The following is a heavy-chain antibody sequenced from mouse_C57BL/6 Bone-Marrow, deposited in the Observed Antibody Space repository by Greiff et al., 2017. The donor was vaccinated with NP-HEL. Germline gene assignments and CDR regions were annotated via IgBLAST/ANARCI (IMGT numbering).Heavy chain of an antibody. CDR1: GYTFTSYG. CDR3: AITTVVATRDY. CDR2: IYPRSGNT. D-gene: IGHD1-1*01. Sequence: QVHVKQSGAELARPGASVKLSCKASGYTFTSYGISWVKQRTGQGLEWIGEIYPRSGNTYYNEKFKGKATLTADKSSSTAYMELRSLTSEDSAVYFCAITTVVATRDYWGQGTTLTVSS. J-gene: IGHJ2*01. V-gene: IGHV1-81*01.